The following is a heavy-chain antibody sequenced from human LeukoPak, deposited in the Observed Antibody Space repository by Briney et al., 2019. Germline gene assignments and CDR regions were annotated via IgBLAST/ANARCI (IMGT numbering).Heavy chain of an antibody. CDR1: GGSFSGYY. Sequence: SETLSPTCAVYGGSFSGYYWSWIRQPPGKGLEWIGEINHSGSTNYKPSLKSRVTISVDTSKYQCSLKLSSVTAADTAVYYCARGSGYCSGGSCRYFFDYWGQGTLVTVSS. V-gene: IGHV4-34*01. J-gene: IGHJ4*02. CDR2: INHSGST. D-gene: IGHD2-15*01. CDR3: ARGSGYCSGGSCRYFFDY.